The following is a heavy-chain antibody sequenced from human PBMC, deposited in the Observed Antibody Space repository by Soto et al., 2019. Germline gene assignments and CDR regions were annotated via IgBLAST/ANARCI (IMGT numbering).Heavy chain of an antibody. D-gene: IGHD3-10*01. V-gene: IGHV3-30-3*01. CDR1: GFTFSSYA. J-gene: IGHJ4*02. CDR3: ARDKLLWFGELLQRLDLLGYYFDY. CDR2: ISYDGSNK. Sequence: PGGSLRLSCAASGFTFSSYAMHWVRQAPGKGLEWVAVISYDGSNKYYADSVKGRFTISRDNSKNTLYLQMNSLRAEDTAVYYCARDKLLWFGELLQRLDLLGYYFDYWGQGTLVTVSS.